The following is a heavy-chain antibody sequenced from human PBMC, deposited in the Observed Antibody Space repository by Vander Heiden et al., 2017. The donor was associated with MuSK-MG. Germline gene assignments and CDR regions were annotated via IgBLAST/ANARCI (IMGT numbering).Heavy chain of an antibody. CDR2: ISYDGSHK. D-gene: IGHD3-3*01. CDR3: ARAGVIPFFDY. Sequence: QVQLVESGGGVVQPGRSLRLSGAASGFTFSSYAMHWVRQAPGKGLEWVAVISYDGSHKYYADSVKGRFTISRDNSKNTLYLQMNSLRAEDTAVYYCARAGVIPFFDYWGQGTLVTVSS. J-gene: IGHJ4*02. CDR1: GFTFSSYA. V-gene: IGHV3-30-3*01.